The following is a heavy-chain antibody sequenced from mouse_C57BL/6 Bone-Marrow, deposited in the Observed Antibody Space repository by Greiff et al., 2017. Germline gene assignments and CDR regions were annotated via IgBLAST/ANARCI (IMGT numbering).Heavy chain of an antibody. J-gene: IGHJ3*01. V-gene: IGHV1-85*01. CDR1: GYTFTSYD. CDR2: IYPRDGST. D-gene: IGHD2-2*01. CDR3: ARSIYYGYDGGPWFAY. Sequence: VMLVESGPELVKPGASVKLSCKASGYTFTSYDINWVKQRPGQGLEWIGWIYPRDGSTKYNEKFKGKATLTVDTSSSTAYMELHSLTSEDSAVYFCARSIYYGYDGGPWFAYWGQGTLVTVSA.